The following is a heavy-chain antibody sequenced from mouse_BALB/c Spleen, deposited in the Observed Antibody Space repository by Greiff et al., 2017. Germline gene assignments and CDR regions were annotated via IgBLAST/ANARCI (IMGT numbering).Heavy chain of an antibody. CDR1: GFTFSSFG. V-gene: IGHV5-17*02. Sequence: EVQGVESGGGLVQPGGSRKLSCAASGFTFSSFGMHWVRQAPEKGLEWVAYISSGSSTIYYADTVKGRFTISRDNPKNTLFLQMTSLRSEDTAMYYCATLGNYVSWFAYWGQGTLVTVSA. CDR3: ATLGNYVSWFAY. J-gene: IGHJ3*01. CDR2: ISSGSSTI. D-gene: IGHD2-1*01.